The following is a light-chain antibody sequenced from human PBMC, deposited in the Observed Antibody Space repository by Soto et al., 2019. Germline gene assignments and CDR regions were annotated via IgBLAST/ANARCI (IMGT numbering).Light chain of an antibody. Sequence: DIQMTQTPSSLSASVGDRVTITCRASQSISNYLNWYQQRQGRAPKLLIYAASNLLSGVPSRFSGSGSGTNFTLTISNLQPDDFATYYCQQSYRTPHTFGQGTKLETK. CDR1: QSISNY. V-gene: IGKV1-39*01. J-gene: IGKJ2*01. CDR3: QQSYRTPHT. CDR2: AAS.